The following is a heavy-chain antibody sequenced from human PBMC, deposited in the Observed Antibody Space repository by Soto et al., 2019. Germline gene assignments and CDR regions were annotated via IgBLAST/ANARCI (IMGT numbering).Heavy chain of an antibody. J-gene: IGHJ5*02. CDR1: GYTFTSYA. D-gene: IGHD6-19*01. V-gene: IGHV1-3*01. Sequence: ASVKVSCKASGYTFTSYAMHWVRQAPGQRLEWMGWINAGNGNTKYSQKFQGRVTITGDTSASTAYMELSSLRSEDTAVYYCARGVAGPIHWFDPWGQGTLVTVSS. CDR3: ARGVAGPIHWFDP. CDR2: INAGNGNT.